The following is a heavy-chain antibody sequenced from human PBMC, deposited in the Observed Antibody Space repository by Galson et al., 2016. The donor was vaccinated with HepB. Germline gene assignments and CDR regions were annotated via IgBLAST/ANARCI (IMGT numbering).Heavy chain of an antibody. Sequence: SLRLSCAASTFTFSSYAMSWVRQAPGKGLEWVSTISGSGSTTYYADSVKGRFTVSRDNFKNTLYLQMNSRRAEDTAVYYCAKHLESGYSYGSLDAFDIWGQGTMVTVSS. CDR2: ISGSGSTT. D-gene: IGHD5-18*01. V-gene: IGHV3-23*01. CDR3: AKHLESGYSYGSLDAFDI. CDR1: TFTFSSYA. J-gene: IGHJ3*02.